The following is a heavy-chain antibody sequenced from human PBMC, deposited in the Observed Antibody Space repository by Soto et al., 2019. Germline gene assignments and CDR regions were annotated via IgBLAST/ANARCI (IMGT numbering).Heavy chain of an antibody. CDR1: GFTFSSHW. J-gene: IGHJ5*01. Sequence: EVQLVESGGGLVQPGGSLRLSCAASGFTFSSHWMHWVRQAPGKGLVWVSRINGDGSSTSYADSVKGRFTISRDNAKNMLYLQVNSLRADDTAGYYCAGPPALSRISGTTLGAWGQGTLVTVSS. D-gene: IGHD1-7*01. CDR2: INGDGSST. V-gene: IGHV3-74*01. CDR3: AGPPALSRISGTTLGA.